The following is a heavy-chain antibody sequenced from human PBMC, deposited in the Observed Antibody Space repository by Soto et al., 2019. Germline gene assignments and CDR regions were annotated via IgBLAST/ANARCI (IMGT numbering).Heavy chain of an antibody. Sequence: TSETLSLTCAVSGYSISLGYYWGWIRQPPGKGLEWIGSIYHSGNTYYNPSLKSRVSISLDTSKNHFSLELTSVTAADTAVYYCARVKLAGRGGRWSFDYWGQGTLVTVSS. V-gene: IGHV4-38-2*01. CDR1: GYSISLGYY. D-gene: IGHD1-26*01. CDR3: ARVKLAGRGGRWSFDY. CDR2: IYHSGNT. J-gene: IGHJ4*02.